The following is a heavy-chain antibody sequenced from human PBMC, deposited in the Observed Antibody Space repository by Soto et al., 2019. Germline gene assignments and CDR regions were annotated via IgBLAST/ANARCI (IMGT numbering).Heavy chain of an antibody. V-gene: IGHV4-31*03. CDR2: IYYSGST. J-gene: IGHJ4*02. Sequence: PSETLSLTCTVSGGSISSGGYYWSWIRQHPGKGLEWIGYIYYSGSTYYNPSLKSRVTISVDTPKNQFSLKLSAVTASDTAAYYCARDDRDGSNPSGVDFDYWGQGTLVTVSS. D-gene: IGHD3-10*01. CDR1: GGSISSGGYY. CDR3: ARDDRDGSNPSGVDFDY.